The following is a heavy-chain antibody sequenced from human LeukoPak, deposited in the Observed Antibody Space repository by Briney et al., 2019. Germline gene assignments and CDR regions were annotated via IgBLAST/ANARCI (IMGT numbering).Heavy chain of an antibody. CDR2: IYTSRTT. Sequence: AETLSLTCTVPGGSISRYCWSWIRQPARKGLHWIGRIYTSRTTNYNPSLKSRVTMTVDTSKNQFSLKLSSVTAADTAVYYCARDLIVGATEGDAFDIWGQGTMVTVSS. CDR1: GGSISRYC. D-gene: IGHD1-26*01. V-gene: IGHV4-4*07. CDR3: ARDLIVGATEGDAFDI. J-gene: IGHJ3*02.